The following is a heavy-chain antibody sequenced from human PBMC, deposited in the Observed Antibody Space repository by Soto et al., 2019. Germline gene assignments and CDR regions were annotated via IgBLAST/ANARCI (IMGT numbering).Heavy chain of an antibody. CDR2: IYYSGST. CDR3: ASPEGDSGDGYNPRAFGI. D-gene: IGHD1-26*01. CDR1: GGSINSGGYY. V-gene: IGHV4-31*03. Sequence: QVHLQESGPGLVKPSQTLSLTCTVSGGSINSGGYYWSWIRQHPGKGLEWIGYIYYSGSTYHNPSLKSRVTISVDTSKNQFSLRLSSVTAADTAVYYCASPEGDSGDGYNPRAFGIWGQGTMVTVSS. J-gene: IGHJ3*02.